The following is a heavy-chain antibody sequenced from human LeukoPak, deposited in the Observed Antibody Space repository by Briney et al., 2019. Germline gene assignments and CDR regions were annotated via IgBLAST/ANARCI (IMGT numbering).Heavy chain of an antibody. CDR1: GGTFSSYA. CDR3: AREEICNSTSCSQGFDP. CDR2: IIPIFGTA. D-gene: IGHD2-2*01. J-gene: IGHJ5*02. Sequence: ASVKVSCKASGGTFSSYAISWLRQAPGQGLEWMGGIIPIFGTANYAQKFQGRVTITADESTSTAYMELSSLRSEDTAVYYCAREEICNSTSCSQGFDPWGQETLVTVSS. V-gene: IGHV1-69*01.